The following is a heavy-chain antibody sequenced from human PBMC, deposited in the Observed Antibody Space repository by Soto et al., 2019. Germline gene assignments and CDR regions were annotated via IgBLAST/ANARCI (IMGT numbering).Heavy chain of an antibody. CDR2: ISYDGSNK. D-gene: IGHD3-3*01. J-gene: IGHJ6*02. CDR3: ARDPPYYDFWSGYKGYYDGMDV. CDR1: GFTFSSYA. Sequence: QVQLVESGGGVVQPGRSLRLSCAASGFTFSSYAMHWVRQAPGTGLEWVAVISYDGSNKYYADSVKGRFTISRDKSKKTLYLQMNSLRAEDTAVYYCARDPPYYDFWSGYKGYYDGMDVLGQGTTVTVSS. V-gene: IGHV3-30-3*01.